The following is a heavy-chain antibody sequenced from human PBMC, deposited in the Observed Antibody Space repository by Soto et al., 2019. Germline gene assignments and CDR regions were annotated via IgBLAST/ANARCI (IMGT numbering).Heavy chain of an antibody. D-gene: IGHD3-10*01. J-gene: IGHJ6*02. CDR3: ARDDVEHGSGSYLLGPYYYYGIDV. CDR2: IIPIFGTA. V-gene: IGHV1-69*13. Sequence: GASVKVSWKASGGTFSSYAISWVRQAPGQGLEWMGGIIPIFGTANYAQKFQGRVTITADESTSTAYMELSSLRSEDTAVYYCARDDVEHGSGSYLLGPYYYYGIDVWAQGTTVTVSS. CDR1: GGTFSSYA.